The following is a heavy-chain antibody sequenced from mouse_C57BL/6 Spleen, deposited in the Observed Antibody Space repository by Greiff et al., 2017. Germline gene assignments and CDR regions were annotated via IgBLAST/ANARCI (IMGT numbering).Heavy chain of an antibody. Sequence: QVQLKESGPGLVQPSQSLSITCTVSGFSLTSYGVHWVRQSPGKGLEWLGVIWSGGSTDYNAAFISRLSISKDNSKSQVFFKMNSLQADDTAIYYCAIYGSSKYYYAMDYWGQGTSVTVSS. V-gene: IGHV2-2*01. D-gene: IGHD1-1*01. CDR1: GFSLTSYG. CDR2: IWSGGST. J-gene: IGHJ4*01. CDR3: AIYGSSKYYYAMDY.